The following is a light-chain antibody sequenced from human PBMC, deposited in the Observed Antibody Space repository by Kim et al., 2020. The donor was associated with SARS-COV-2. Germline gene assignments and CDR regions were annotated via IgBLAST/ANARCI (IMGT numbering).Light chain of an antibody. CDR3: CSYAGSYTFV. CDR2: DVS. Sequence: GQSVTISCSGTRSDVGGYNYVSWYQQYPGEAPKLMIYDVSERPSGVPDRFSGSKSGNTASLTISVLQAEDEADYYCCSYAGSYTFVFGGGTQLTVL. V-gene: IGLV2-11*03. J-gene: IGLJ2*01. CDR1: RSDVGGYNY.